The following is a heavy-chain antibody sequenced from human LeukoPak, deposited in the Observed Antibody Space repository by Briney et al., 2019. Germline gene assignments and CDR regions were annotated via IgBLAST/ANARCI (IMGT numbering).Heavy chain of an antibody. V-gene: IGHV4-39*02. CDR2: IHSGGST. J-gene: IGHJ4*02. D-gene: IGHD5/OR15-5a*01. CDR1: GGSINIGNYY. CDR3: ARDHSFFQVDY. Sequence: SETLSLPCTVSGGSINIGNYYWGWIRQPPGKRLEWIGSIHSGGSTYYIPSVKSRITISADTSKNQFSLKLTSVTAADTAVYYCARDHSFFQVDYWGQGTLVTVSS.